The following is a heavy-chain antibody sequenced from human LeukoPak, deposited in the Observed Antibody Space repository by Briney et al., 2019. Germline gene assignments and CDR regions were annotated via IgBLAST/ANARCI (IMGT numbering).Heavy chain of an antibody. CDR3: ASRYCSSSTSCYAEDAFDI. J-gene: IGHJ3*02. D-gene: IGHD2-2*01. CDR2: IIPIFGTA. Sequence: SVKVSCKASGGTFSSYAISWVRQAPGQGVEWMGGIIPIFGTANYAQKFQGRVTITAETSTSTAYMELRSLRSDDTAVYYCASRYCSSSTSCYAEDAFDIWGQGTMVTVSS. CDR1: GGTFSSYA. V-gene: IGHV1-69*06.